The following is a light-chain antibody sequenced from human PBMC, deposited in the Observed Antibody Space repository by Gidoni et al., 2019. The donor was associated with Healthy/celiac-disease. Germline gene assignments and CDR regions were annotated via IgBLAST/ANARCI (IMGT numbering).Light chain of an antibody. CDR2: AAS. CDR3: LQDYNYPRT. Sequence: AIQMTQSPSSMSASVGDRVTITCRASQGIRNDLGWYQQKPGKAPKLLIYAASSLHSGVPSRFSGSGSGTDFTLTISSLQPEDFATYYCLQDYNYPRTFGGGTKVEIK. V-gene: IGKV1-6*01. CDR1: QGIRND. J-gene: IGKJ4*01.